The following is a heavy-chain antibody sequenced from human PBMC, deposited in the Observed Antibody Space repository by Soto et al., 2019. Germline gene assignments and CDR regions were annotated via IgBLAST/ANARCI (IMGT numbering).Heavy chain of an antibody. D-gene: IGHD5-18*01. CDR3: AKEVHSNVDTAMVTGAYYYYYGMDV. J-gene: IGHJ6*02. CDR2: ISYDGSNK. V-gene: IGHV3-30*18. CDR1: GFTFSSYG. Sequence: GGSLRLSCAASGFTFSSYGMHWVRQAPGKGLEWVAVISYDGSNKYYADSVKGRFTISRDNSKNTLYLQMNSLRAEDTAVYYCAKEVHSNVDTAMVTGAYYYYYGMDVWGQGTTVTVSS.